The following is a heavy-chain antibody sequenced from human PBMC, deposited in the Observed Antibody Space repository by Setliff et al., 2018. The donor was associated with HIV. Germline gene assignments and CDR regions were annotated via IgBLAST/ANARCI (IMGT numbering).Heavy chain of an antibody. J-gene: IGHJ6*02. Sequence: NPSETLSLTCTVSGGSISWGGYYWSWIRQHPGKGLEWIGYMYHSVSTDYNPSLKSRVTISVDTSKKQLSLKMSSVTAADTAVYYCASVGSVLQVTLFGMDGWGQGTTVTVSS. V-gene: IGHV4-31*03. D-gene: IGHD2-15*01. CDR3: ASVGSVLQVTLFGMDG. CDR2: MYHSVST. CDR1: GGSISWGGYY.